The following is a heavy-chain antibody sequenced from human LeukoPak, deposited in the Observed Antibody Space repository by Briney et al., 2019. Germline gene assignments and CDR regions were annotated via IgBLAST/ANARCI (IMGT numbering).Heavy chain of an antibody. CDR2: ISYGGST. Sequence: SETLSLTCTVSGGSISSNSNYWAWIRQPPGRGLEWIGSISYGGSTYYSPSLESRVTISVDTSKNQFSLNLSSVTAADMAVYYCARQAQWFFDHWGQGTLVTVSS. V-gene: IGHV4-39*01. D-gene: IGHD3-22*01. CDR1: GGSISSNSNY. J-gene: IGHJ4*02. CDR3: ARQAQWFFDH.